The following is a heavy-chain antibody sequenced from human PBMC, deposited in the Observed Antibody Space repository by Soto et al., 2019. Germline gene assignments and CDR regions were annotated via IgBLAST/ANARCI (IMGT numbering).Heavy chain of an antibody. Sequence: GGSLRLSGADSGFIFENFGISWVRQAPGKGRGWISCISGRGFRKCYAVSVNCGFTISRDNAKSTLYLELDNLSAEERAVSHCAKNQAVKLVPLATGGCFDPWGQGSVGTVS. J-gene: IGHJ5*02. CDR3: AKNQAVKLVPLATGGCFDP. V-gene: IGHV3-23*01. D-gene: IGHD7-27*01. CDR1: GFIFENFG. CDR2: ISGRGFRK.